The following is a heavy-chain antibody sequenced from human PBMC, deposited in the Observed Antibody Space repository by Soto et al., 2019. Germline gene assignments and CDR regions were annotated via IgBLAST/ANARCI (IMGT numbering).Heavy chain of an antibody. CDR2: INAGNGNT. CDR1: GYTFTSYA. D-gene: IGHD1-26*01. J-gene: IGHJ3*02. V-gene: IGHV1-3*01. CDR3: GRQSGSDVRHACDI. Sequence: QVQLVQSGAEVKKPGASVKVSCKASGYTFTSYAMHWVRQAPGQRLEWMGWINAGNGNTKYSQKFQGRVTITRDTPASTAYMELSSLSCEDTAVYYCGRQSGSDVRHACDIWAQGTMVTVSS.